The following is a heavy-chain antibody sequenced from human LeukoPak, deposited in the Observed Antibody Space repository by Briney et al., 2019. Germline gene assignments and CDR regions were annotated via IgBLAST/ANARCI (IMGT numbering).Heavy chain of an antibody. CDR3: ARGRRTYCGGDCYSLDY. CDR1: GFTFSDYY. CDR2: INHSGST. J-gene: IGHJ4*02. Sequence: PGGSLRLSCAASGFTFSDYYMSWIRQPPGKGLEWIGEINHSGSTNYNPSLKSRVTISVDTSKNQFSLKLSSVTAADTAVYYCARGRRTYCGGDCYSLDYWGQGTLVTVSS. D-gene: IGHD2-21*02. V-gene: IGHV4-34*01.